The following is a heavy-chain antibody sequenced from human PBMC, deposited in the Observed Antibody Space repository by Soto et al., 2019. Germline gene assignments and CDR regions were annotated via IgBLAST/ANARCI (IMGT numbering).Heavy chain of an antibody. Sequence: PSETLSLTCTVSGGPFSRGGYYWSWIRQHPGTGLEWIGEINHSGSTNYNPSLKSRVTISVDTSKNQFSLKLTSVTAADTAVYYCARDKITGLFDYWGQGTLVTVSS. CDR3: ARDKITGLFDY. CDR1: GGPFSRGGYY. CDR2: INHSGST. V-gene: IGHV4-34*01. D-gene: IGHD2-8*02. J-gene: IGHJ4*02.